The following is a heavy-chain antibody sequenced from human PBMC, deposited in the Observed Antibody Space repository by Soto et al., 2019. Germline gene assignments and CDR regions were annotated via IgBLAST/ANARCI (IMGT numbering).Heavy chain of an antibody. CDR1: GGTFSSYA. Sequence: QVQLVQSGAEVKKPGSSVKVSCKASGGTFSSYAISWVRQAPGQGLEWMGGIIPIFGTANYAQKFQGRVTITADDSTSTAYIELSSPSSEATAVYYCARQGYCGGDCSILFPHWGQGTLVTVSS. V-gene: IGHV1-69*12. J-gene: IGHJ1*01. CDR3: ARQGYCGGDCSILFPH. CDR2: IIPIFGTA. D-gene: IGHD2-21*02.